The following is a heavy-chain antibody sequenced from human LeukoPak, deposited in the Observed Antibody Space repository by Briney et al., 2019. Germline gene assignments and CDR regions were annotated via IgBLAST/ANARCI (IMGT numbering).Heavy chain of an antibody. CDR3: ARVRYSSPPDY. J-gene: IGHJ4*02. CDR2: INPNSGGT. D-gene: IGHD6-13*01. Sequence: ASVKVSCKASGYTFTGYYMHWVRQAPGQGLEWMGWINPNSGGTNYARKFQGRVTMTRDTSISTAYMELSRLRSDDTAVYYCARVRYSSPPDYWGQGTLVTVSS. V-gene: IGHV1-2*02. CDR1: GYTFTGYY.